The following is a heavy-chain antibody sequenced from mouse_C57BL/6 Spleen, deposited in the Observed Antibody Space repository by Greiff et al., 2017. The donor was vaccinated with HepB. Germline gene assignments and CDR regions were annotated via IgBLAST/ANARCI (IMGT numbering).Heavy chain of an antibody. CDR3: ARVDGSSYDWYFDV. D-gene: IGHD1-1*01. CDR1: GFSLTSYG. J-gene: IGHJ1*03. Sequence: VHLVESGPGLVQPSQSLSITCTVSGFSLTSYGVHWVRQSPGKGLEWLVVIWSGGSTDYNAAFISRLSISKDNSKSQVFFKMNSLQADDTAIYYCARVDGSSYDWYFDVWGTGTTVTVSS. CDR2: IWSGGST. V-gene: IGHV2-2*01.